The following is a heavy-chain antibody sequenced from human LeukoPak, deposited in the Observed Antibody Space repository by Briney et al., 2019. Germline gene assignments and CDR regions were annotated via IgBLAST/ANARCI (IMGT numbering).Heavy chain of an antibody. V-gene: IGHV1-18*01. Sequence: GASVKVSCKASGYTFKSYGFSWVRQAPGQGLEWMGWISPYDGNTNSAQKLQGRVTVTTDTSTSIVYMELRGLRSDDTAVYYCVRIAGRRRPPYYFDYWGQGTLVTVSS. CDR3: VRIAGRRRPPYYFDY. CDR1: GYTFKSYG. J-gene: IGHJ4*02. CDR2: ISPYDGNT. D-gene: IGHD6-6*01.